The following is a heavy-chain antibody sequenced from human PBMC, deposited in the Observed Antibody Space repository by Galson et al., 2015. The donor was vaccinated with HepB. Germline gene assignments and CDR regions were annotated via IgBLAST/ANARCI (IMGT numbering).Heavy chain of an antibody. CDR1: GYSFTSYW. CDR3: AIGGACGGDCWGWTAGYFDY. CDR2: IYPGDSDT. Sequence: QSGAEVKKPGESLKISCKGSGYSFTSYWIGWVRQMPGKGLEWMGIIYPGDSDTRYSPSFQGQVTISADKSISTAYLQWSSLKASDTAMYYCAIGGACGGDCWGWTAGYFDYGGQGTLVTVSS. V-gene: IGHV5-51*01. D-gene: IGHD2-21*02. J-gene: IGHJ4*02.